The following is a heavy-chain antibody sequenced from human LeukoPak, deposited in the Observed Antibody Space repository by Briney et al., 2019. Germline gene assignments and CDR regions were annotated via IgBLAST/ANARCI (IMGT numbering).Heavy chain of an antibody. D-gene: IGHD2-2*01. J-gene: IGHJ4*02. CDR2: INPNSGGT. V-gene: IGHV1-2*02. CDR1: GYTFTGYY. Sequence: ASVKASCKASGYTFTGYYMHWVRQAPGQGLEWMGWINPNSGGTNYAQKFQGRVTMTRDTSISTAYMELSRLRSDDTAVYYCATLGYCSSTSCYSGDYWGQGTLVTVSS. CDR3: ATLGYCSSTSCYSGDY.